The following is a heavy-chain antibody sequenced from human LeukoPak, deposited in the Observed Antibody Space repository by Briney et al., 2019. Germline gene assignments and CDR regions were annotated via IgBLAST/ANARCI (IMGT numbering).Heavy chain of an antibody. J-gene: IGHJ4*02. D-gene: IGHD6-19*01. CDR2: ISSSSSTI. Sequence: GGSLRLSCAASGFIFSNAWMSWVRQAPGKGLEWVSYISSSSSTIYYADSVKGRFTISRDNAKNSLYLQMNSPRAEDTAVYYCARQVAGIVSWGQGTLVTVSS. CDR3: ARQVAGIVS. V-gene: IGHV3-48*01. CDR1: GFIFSNAW.